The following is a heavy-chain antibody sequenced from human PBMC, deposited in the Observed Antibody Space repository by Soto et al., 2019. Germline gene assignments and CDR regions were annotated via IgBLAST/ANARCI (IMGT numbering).Heavy chain of an antibody. CDR3: ASPKIAFYNWFDP. J-gene: IGHJ5*02. CDR2: SYYSGGT. CDR1: GGSITISSYY. D-gene: IGHD3-3*02. Sequence: SEPLSLTFNLSGGSITISSYYWRWIRPPPGKGMEWIGSSYYSGGTYYNQSLKSRVTISVDTSKNQFSLKLSSVTSADTAVYYCASPKIAFYNWFDPWGQGTLVTVS. V-gene: IGHV4-39*01.